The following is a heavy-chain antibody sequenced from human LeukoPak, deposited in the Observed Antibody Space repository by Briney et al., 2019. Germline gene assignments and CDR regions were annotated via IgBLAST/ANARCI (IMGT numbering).Heavy chain of an antibody. CDR1: GFTLSSYW. CDR2: IKQDGSEK. V-gene: IGHV3-7*03. J-gene: IGHJ4*02. CDR3: AKAGTGTNMIFDY. D-gene: IGHD1-1*01. Sequence: PGGSLRLSCAASGFTLSSYWMSWVRQAPGKGLEWVANIKQDGSEKYYVDSVKGRFTISRDNAKNSLYLQMYSLRAEDTAVYYCAKAGTGTNMIFDYWGQGTLVTVSS.